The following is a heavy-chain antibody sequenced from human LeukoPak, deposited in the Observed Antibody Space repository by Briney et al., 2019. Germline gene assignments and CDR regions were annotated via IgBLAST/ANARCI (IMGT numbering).Heavy chain of an antibody. Sequence: GRSLRLSCAVSGFTFDDYAMHWVRQAPGKGLEWVSGISWNSGSIGYADSVKGRFTISRDNAKNSLYLQMNSLRAEDTALYYCAKDTYDYVWGSYRSNAFDIWGQGTMVTVSS. D-gene: IGHD3-16*02. CDR2: ISWNSGSI. V-gene: IGHV3-9*01. CDR1: GFTFDDYA. CDR3: AKDTYDYVWGSYRSNAFDI. J-gene: IGHJ3*02.